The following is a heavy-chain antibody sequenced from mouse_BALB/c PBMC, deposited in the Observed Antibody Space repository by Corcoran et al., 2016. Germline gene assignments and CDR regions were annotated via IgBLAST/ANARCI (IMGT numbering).Heavy chain of an antibody. CDR1: GFNIKDYY. D-gene: IGHD2-4*01. J-gene: IGHJ3*01. CDR3: ASIYYDYAWFAY. Sequence: EVQLQQSGAELVRPGALVKLSCKASGFNIKDYYMHWVKQRPEQGLEWIGWIDPENGNTIYDPKFQGKASITADTSSNTAYLQLSSLTSEVTAVYYCASIYYDYAWFAYWGQGTLVTVSA. CDR2: IDPENGNT. V-gene: IGHV14-1*02.